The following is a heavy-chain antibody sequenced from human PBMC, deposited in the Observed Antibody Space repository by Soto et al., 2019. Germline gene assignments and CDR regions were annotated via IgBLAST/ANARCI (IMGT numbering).Heavy chain of an antibody. V-gene: IGHV3-33*01. D-gene: IGHD4-17*01. CDR2: IWYDGSNK. CDR3: ARGYGGNSAAFDI. CDR1: GFTFSSSG. Sequence: QVQLVESGGGVVQPGRSLRLSCEASGFTFSSSGIHWVRQAPGKGLEWVAIIWYDGSNKYYADSVKGRCTISRDNSKNTLYLQMNSLRAEDTAVYYCARGYGGNSAAFDIWGQGTMVTVSS. J-gene: IGHJ3*02.